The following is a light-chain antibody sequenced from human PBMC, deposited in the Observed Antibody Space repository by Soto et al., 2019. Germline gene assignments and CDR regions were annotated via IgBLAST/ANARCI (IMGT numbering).Light chain of an antibody. J-gene: IGKJ2*01. CDR1: QSVSSSY. Sequence: EIVLTQSPGTLSLSPGERATLSCRASQSVSSSYLAWYQQKPGQAPRLLIYGASSRATGIPDRCSGSGSGTDFTLTSSRLEPEDFAVYYCQQYGSSPRTFGQGTKLEIK. CDR2: GAS. V-gene: IGKV3-20*01. CDR3: QQYGSSPRT.